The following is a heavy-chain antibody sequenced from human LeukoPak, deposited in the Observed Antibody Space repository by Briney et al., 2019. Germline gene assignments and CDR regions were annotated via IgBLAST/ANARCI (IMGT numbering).Heavy chain of an antibody. V-gene: IGHV3-48*01. J-gene: IGHJ1*01. CDR2: ISSSSSTI. CDR1: GFTFSSYR. CDR3: AGRTVTPYYHDSSGFHLQY. D-gene: IGHD3-22*01. Sequence: GGSLRLSCAASGFTFSSYRMNWVRQAPGKGLEWVSYISSSSSTIYYADSVKGRFTISRDNSKNTLYLQMNSLRAEDTAVYYCAGRTVTPYYHDSSGFHLQYWGQGTLVTVSS.